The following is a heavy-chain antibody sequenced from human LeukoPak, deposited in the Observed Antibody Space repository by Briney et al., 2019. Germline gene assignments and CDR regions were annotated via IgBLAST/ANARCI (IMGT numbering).Heavy chain of an antibody. CDR2: MNPNSGNT. CDR3: ARVWFRLHETTNWFDP. D-gene: IGHD4-11*01. V-gene: IGHV1-8*03. J-gene: IGHJ5*02. CDR1: GYTFTSYD. Sequence: GASVKVSCKASGYTFTSYDINWVRQATGQGLEWMGWMNPNSGNTGYAQKFQGRVTITRNTSISTAYMELSSLRSEDTAVYYCARVWFRLHETTNWFDPWGQGTLVTVSS.